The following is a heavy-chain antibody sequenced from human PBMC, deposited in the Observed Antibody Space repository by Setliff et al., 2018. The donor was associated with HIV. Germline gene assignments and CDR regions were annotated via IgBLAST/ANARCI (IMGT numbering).Heavy chain of an antibody. D-gene: IGHD2-21*01. CDR1: GFTFSSSW. Sequence: GGSLRLSCAASGFTFSSSWMAWVRQAPGKGLEWVGRIKSNTDGGTTDYAAPVKGRFTISRDDSKNTLYLQMNSLKTEDTAVYYCSTDRTADWDFWGQGTLVTVSS. V-gene: IGHV3-15*01. CDR2: IKSNTDGGTT. CDR3: STDRTADWDF. J-gene: IGHJ4*02.